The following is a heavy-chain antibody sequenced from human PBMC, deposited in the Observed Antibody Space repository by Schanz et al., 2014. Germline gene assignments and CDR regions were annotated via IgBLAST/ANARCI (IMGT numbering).Heavy chain of an antibody. V-gene: IGHV3-23*04. CDR3: AKDLGVDCGDGCFNWYFDL. J-gene: IGHJ2*01. CDR2: VSSRSDEI. D-gene: IGHD2-21*02. CDR1: GFTFSSHW. Sequence: EVQLVESGGGVVQPGRSLRLSCAASGFTFSSHWMHWVRQDPGKGLVWVAAVSSRSDEIKYADSVRGRFTISRDNSRSTMYLQMISLRAEDTAVYFCAKDLGVDCGDGCFNWYFDLWGRGTLVTVSS.